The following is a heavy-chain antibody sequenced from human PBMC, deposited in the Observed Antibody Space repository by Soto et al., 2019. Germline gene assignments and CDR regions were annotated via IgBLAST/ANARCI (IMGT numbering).Heavy chain of an antibody. J-gene: IGHJ6*03. V-gene: IGHV4-39*01. CDR3: AARPYYDYIWGKKRTYYYYYMDV. D-gene: IGHD3-16*01. CDR2: IYYSGST. CDR1: GGSISSSSYY. Sequence: SETLSLTCTVSGGSISSSSYYWGWIRQPPGKGLEWIGSIYYSGSTYYNPSLKSRVTISVDTSKNQFSLKLSSVTAADTAVYYCAARPYYDYIWGKKRTYYYYYMDVWGKGTTVTVSS.